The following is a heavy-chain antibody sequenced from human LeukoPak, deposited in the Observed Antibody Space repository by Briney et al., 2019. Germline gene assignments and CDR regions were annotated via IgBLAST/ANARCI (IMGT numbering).Heavy chain of an antibody. Sequence: ASVKVSCKASGYTFTGYYMHWVRQAPGQGLEWMGWINPNSGGTNYAQKFQGRVTMTRDTSISTAYMELSRLRSDDTAVYYCARATAAAGLYFDYWGQGTLVTVSS. CDR3: ARATAAAGLYFDY. CDR2: INPNSGGT. CDR1: GYTFTGYY. V-gene: IGHV1-2*02. D-gene: IGHD6-13*01. J-gene: IGHJ4*02.